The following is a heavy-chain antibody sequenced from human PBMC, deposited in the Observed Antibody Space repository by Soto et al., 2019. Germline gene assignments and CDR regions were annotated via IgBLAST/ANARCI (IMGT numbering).Heavy chain of an antibody. CDR1: GFTFSSYS. CDR3: ARESVSEHYDFWSGGNYYYYYGMDV. CDR2: ITSSGSAI. D-gene: IGHD3-3*01. V-gene: IGHV3-48*01. Sequence: GGSLRLSCEASGFTFSSYSMNWVRQAPGKGLQWVSFITSSGSAIYYADSVMGRFTISRDNSKNTLYLQMNSLRAEDTAVYYCARESVSEHYDFWSGGNYYYYYGMDVWGQGTTVTVSS. J-gene: IGHJ6*02.